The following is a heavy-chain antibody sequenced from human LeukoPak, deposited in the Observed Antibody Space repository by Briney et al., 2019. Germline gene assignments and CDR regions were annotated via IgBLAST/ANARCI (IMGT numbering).Heavy chain of an antibody. CDR1: GGSISSYY. Sequence: SETLSLTCTVSGGSISSYYWNWIRQPPGRGLEWIGYIYYSGSTNYNPSLKSRVTISVDTSKNQFSLKLSSVTAADTAVYYCARVKEDIVATIAFDIWGQGTMVTVSS. CDR2: IYYSGST. V-gene: IGHV4-59*01. CDR3: ARVKEDIVATIAFDI. J-gene: IGHJ3*02. D-gene: IGHD5-12*01.